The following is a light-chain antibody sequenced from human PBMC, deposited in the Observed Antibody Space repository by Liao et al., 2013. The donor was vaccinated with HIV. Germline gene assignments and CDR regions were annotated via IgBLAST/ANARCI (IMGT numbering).Light chain of an antibody. J-gene: IGLJ3*02. CDR2: RDS. V-gene: IGLV3-1*01. Sequence: SYELTQPPSVSVSPGQTASITCSGDKLGDKYACWYQQKPGQSPVLVMYRDSKRPSRIPERFSGSNSGNTATLTISGTQAMDEADYYCQAWDSSTAVFGGGTKLTVL. CDR1: KLGDKY. CDR3: QAWDSSTAV.